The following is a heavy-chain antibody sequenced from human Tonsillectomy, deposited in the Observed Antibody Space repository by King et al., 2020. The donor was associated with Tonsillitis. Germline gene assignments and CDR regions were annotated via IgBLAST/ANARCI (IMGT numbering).Heavy chain of an antibody. CDR1: GFIFSNYG. V-gene: IGHV3-30*02. CDR3: AKDRAASLIDS. Sequence: VQLVESGGGVVQPGGSLRLSCVASGFIFSNYGMHWVRQAPGKGLEWVTFIHYDGTNEYYADSVKGRFTISRDNSKNTLYLQMNSLRAEDTAVYYCAKDRAASLIDSWGQGTLVNVSS. J-gene: IGHJ4*02. CDR2: IHYDGTNE. D-gene: IGHD5-18*01.